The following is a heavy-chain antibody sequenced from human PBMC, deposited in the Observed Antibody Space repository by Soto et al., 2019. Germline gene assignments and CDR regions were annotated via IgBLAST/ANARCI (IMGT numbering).Heavy chain of an antibody. CDR2: ISTNGRST. J-gene: IGHJ4*02. CDR3: LRDIFGVVIFDS. CDR1: GFSFSDSA. Sequence: GSLRLSCSASGFSFSDSAMHWVRQAPGKRLEYVSAISTNGRSTYYADSVKGRFTISRDNSKNTVHLQMSSLRAEDTALYYCLRDIFGVVIFDSWGQGTPVTVSS. D-gene: IGHD3-3*01. V-gene: IGHV3-64D*06.